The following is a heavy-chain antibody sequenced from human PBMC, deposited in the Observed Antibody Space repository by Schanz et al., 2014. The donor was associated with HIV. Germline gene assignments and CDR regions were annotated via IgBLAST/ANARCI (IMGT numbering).Heavy chain of an antibody. V-gene: IGHV3-33*01. D-gene: IGHD3-3*01. CDR1: GFTFSSYG. Sequence: VRLVESGGGLVQPGRSLRLSCAVSGFTFSSYGMHWVRQAPGKGLEWVAVIWFDGRNKYYGDSVKGRFMISRDNSNNTLYLQMNSLRAEDTAVYFCTRGRFLERGGMDVWGQGTAVTVSS. CDR2: IWFDGRNK. CDR3: TRGRFLERGGMDV. J-gene: IGHJ6*02.